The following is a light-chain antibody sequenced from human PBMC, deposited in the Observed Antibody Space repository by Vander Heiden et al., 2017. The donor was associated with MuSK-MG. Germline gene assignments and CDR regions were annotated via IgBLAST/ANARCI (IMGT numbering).Light chain of an antibody. J-gene: IGKJ5*01. CDR1: QSVDRH. Sequence: EIVLTQPPATLSLSPGEKATLSCRASQSVDRHLAWYQQQPGQAPRLLIYDASSRVTGIPARFSGSGSGTDFTLTISSREQEDFAVYYCQQRANWPPISFGQGTRLEIK. V-gene: IGKV3-11*01. CDR2: DAS. CDR3: QQRANWPPIS.